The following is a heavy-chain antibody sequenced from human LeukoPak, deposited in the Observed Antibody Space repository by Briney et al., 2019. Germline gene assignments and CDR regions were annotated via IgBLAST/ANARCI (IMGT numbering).Heavy chain of an antibody. CDR2: IYYSGST. Sequence: SETLSLTCTVSDGSISSSSYYWGWIRQPPGKGLEWIGSIYYSGSTYYNPSLKSRVTISVDTSKNQFSLKLSSVTAADTAVYYCVAPLYSSSRYYWGQGTLVTVSS. CDR3: VAPLYSSSRYY. CDR1: DGSISSSSYY. J-gene: IGHJ4*02. D-gene: IGHD6-13*01. V-gene: IGHV4-39*07.